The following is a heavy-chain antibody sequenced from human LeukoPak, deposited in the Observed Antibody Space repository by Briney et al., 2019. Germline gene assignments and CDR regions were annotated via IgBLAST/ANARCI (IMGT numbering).Heavy chain of an antibody. J-gene: IGHJ5*02. CDR2: ISAYNGNV. D-gene: IGHD5-18*01. Sequence: GASVKVSCKASGYTFTSYGISWVRQAPGQGLEWMGWISAYNGNVNYAQRFQDRVTMTIDTSTSTAYMELRSLRSDDTAVYYCAREAQGLLSWAYNWFDPWGQGTLVTVSS. CDR1: GYTFTSYG. CDR3: AREAQGLLSWAYNWFDP. V-gene: IGHV1-18*01.